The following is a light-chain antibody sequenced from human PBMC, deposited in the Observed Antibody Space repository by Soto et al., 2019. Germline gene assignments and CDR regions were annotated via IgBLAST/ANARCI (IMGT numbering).Light chain of an antibody. J-gene: IGKJ3*01. V-gene: IGKV1-39*01. Sequence: DIELTQSPSSLSASVGDRVTIACRSSQNINIYLNWYQQKPGNAPKLLIFESSSLQSGVPPRFSGSGSRRDFTLTISSLQREDFATYFCQQTSTAPCTFGPGTKEDIK. CDR2: ESS. CDR1: QNINIY. CDR3: QQTSTAPCT.